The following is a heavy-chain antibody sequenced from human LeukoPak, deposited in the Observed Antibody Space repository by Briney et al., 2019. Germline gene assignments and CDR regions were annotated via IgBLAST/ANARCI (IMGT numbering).Heavy chain of an antibody. Sequence: GGSLRLSCAASGFTFSSYGMHWVRQAPGKGLEWVAFIWYDGSNKYYADSVKGRLTISRDNSKNTLYLQMNSLRAEDTAVYYCAKDFSSSLDYWGQGTLVTVSS. CDR1: GFTFSSYG. CDR3: AKDFSSSLDY. J-gene: IGHJ4*02. D-gene: IGHD6-13*01. CDR2: IWYDGSNK. V-gene: IGHV3-30*02.